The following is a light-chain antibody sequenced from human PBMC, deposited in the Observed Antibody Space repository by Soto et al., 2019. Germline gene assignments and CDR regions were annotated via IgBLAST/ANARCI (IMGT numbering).Light chain of an antibody. CDR1: SSDVGGYNY. Sequence: QAVVTQPPSASGSPGQSVTISCTGTSSDVGGYNYVSWYQQHPGKAPKLMIYEVTKRPSGVPDRFSGSKSGNTASLTVSGLQAEDEADYYCSSYGGSNNLYVFGTGTKLTVL. V-gene: IGLV2-8*01. CDR2: EVT. CDR3: SSYGGSNNLYV. J-gene: IGLJ1*01.